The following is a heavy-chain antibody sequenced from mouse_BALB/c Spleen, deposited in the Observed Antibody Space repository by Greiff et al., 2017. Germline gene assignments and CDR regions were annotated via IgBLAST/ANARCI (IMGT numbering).Heavy chain of an antibody. D-gene: IGHD2-4*01. V-gene: IGHV1-18*01. CDR2: INPNNGGT. J-gene: IGHJ3*01. Sequence: EVKLMESGPELVKPGASVKIPCKASGYTFTDYNMDWVKQSHGKSLEWIGDINPNNGGTIYNQKFKGKATLTVDKSSSTAYMELRSLTSEDTAVYYCARRGPLRPFAYWGQGTLVTVSA. CDR3: ARRGPLRPFAY. CDR1: GYTFTDYN.